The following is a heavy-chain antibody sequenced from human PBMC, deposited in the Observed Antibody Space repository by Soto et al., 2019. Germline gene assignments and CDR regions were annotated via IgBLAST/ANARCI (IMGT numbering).Heavy chain of an antibody. J-gene: IGHJ5*02. CDR2: ILYSGSS. CDR3: ARGMYKSGWNLDL. D-gene: IGHD6-19*01. V-gene: IGHV4-61*01. Sequence: PSETLSLTCPVSGGSVSIATYFWSWVRQPPGGGLEWIAYILYSGSSMYNPSLKSRVTISLSTSKTQFSLRLTSVTAADTAVYYCARGMYKSGWNLDLWGQGIVVTVSS. CDR1: GGSVSIATYF.